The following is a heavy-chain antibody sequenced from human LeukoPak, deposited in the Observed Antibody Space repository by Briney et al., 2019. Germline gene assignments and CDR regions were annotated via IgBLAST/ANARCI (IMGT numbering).Heavy chain of an antibody. V-gene: IGHV1-69*05. D-gene: IGHD1-26*01. Sequence: SVKVSCKASGGTFSSYAISWVRQTPGQGLEWMGGIIPIFGTANYAQKFQGRVTITTDESTSTAYMELSSLRSEDTAVYYCAAEDSGSYLSYFDYWGQGTLVTVSS. J-gene: IGHJ4*02. CDR2: IIPIFGTA. CDR1: GGTFSSYA. CDR3: AAEDSGSYLSYFDY.